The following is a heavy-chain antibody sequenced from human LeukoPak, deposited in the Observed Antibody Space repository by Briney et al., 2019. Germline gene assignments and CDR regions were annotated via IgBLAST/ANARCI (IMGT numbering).Heavy chain of an antibody. V-gene: IGHV3-53*01. J-gene: IGHJ4*02. CDR2: IYSGTST. D-gene: IGHD3-22*01. CDR1: GFTVNSNY. CDR3: ARVRYYDSSGYISYYFDY. Sequence: GGSLRLSCAVSGFTVNSNYMNWVRQAPGKGLEWVSVIYSGTSTYYADSVQGRFTISRDNAKNTLYLQMDSLRAEDTAVYYCARVRYYDSSGYISYYFDYWGQGTLVTVSS.